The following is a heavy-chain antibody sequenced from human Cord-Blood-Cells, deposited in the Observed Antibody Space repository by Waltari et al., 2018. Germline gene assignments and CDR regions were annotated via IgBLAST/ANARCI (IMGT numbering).Heavy chain of an antibody. J-gene: IGHJ2*01. D-gene: IGHD6-19*01. CDR3: ARQWPGDWYFDL. V-gene: IGHV4-39*07. CDR1: GGSLSSSSSY. Sequence: QLQLQESGPGLVKPSETLSLTCTVSGGSLSSSSSYWGWIRQPPGKGLEWIGSIYYSGSTYYNPSLKSRVTISVDTSKNQFSLKLSSVTAADTAVYYCARQWPGDWYFDLWGRGTLVTVSS. CDR2: IYYSGST.